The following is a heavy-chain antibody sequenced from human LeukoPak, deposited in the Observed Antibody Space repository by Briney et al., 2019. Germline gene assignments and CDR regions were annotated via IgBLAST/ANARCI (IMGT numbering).Heavy chain of an antibody. CDR1: GFTFSSYG. J-gene: IGHJ4*02. CDR2: IRYDGSNK. D-gene: IGHD6-13*01. V-gene: IGHV3-30*02. CDR3: ASSGGIAAAALDY. Sequence: PGGSLRLSCAASGFTFSSYGMHWVRQAPGKGLEWVAFIRYDGSNKYYADSVKGRFTISRDNSKNTLYLQMNSLRAEDTAVYYCASSGGIAAAALDYWGQGTLVTVSS.